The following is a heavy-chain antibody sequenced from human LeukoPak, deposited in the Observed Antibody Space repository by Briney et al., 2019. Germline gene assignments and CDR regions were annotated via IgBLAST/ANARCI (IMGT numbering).Heavy chain of an antibody. D-gene: IGHD6-13*01. CDR3: ARDPGIAAAVFYFDY. CDR2: ISYDGSNK. V-gene: IGHV3-30-3*01. CDR1: GVTFSSYA. J-gene: IGHJ4*02. Sequence: GGPLRLSCGASGVTFSSYAMHWVRHAPGKGLEWVAVISYDGSNKYYADSVKGRFTISRDNSKNTLYLQMNSLRAEDTAVYYCARDPGIAAAVFYFDYWGQGTLVTVSS.